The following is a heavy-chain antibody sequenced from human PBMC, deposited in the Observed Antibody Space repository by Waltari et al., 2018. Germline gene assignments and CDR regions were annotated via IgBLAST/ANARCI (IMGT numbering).Heavy chain of an antibody. J-gene: IGHJ4*01. CDR2: IHHSGST. CDR3: ARYGEVPPNYFFDY. D-gene: IGHD2-21*01. Sequence: QVQLHQWGAGQLKPSETLSLTCAVSGDSFLGYFWSWIRQSPGKGLAWLGAIHHSGSTNYNPALASRVSLSVDTTKKQFSLRLTSVTAADAAVYYCARYGEVPPNYFFDYWGRGTLVTVSS. CDR1: GDSFLGYF. V-gene: IGHV4-34*01.